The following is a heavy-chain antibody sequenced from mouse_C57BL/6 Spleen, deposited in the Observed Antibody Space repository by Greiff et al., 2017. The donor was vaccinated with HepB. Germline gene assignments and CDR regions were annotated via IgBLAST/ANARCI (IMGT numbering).Heavy chain of an antibody. CDR2: IRLKSDNYAT. J-gene: IGHJ4*01. CDR3: TDAMDY. CDR1: GFTFSNYW. Sequence: EVKLEESGGGLVQPGGSMKLSCVASGFTFSNYWMNWVRQSPEKGLEWVAQIRLKSDNYATHYAASVKGRFTISRDDSKSSVYLQMNNLRAEDTGIYYCTDAMDYWGQGTSVTVSS. V-gene: IGHV6-3*01.